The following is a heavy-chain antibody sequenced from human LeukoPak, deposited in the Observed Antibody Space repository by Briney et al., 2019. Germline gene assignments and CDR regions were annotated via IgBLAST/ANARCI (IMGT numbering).Heavy chain of an antibody. D-gene: IGHD2-2*01. Sequence: ETLSLTCAVYGGSFSGYYWSWIRQPPGKGLEWVSAISGSGGSTYYADSVKGRFTISRDNSKNTLYLQMNSLRAEDTAVYYCAKGVVVPAAMHPFFDYWGQGTLVTVSS. CDR3: AKGVVVPAAMHPFFDY. CDR1: GGSFSGYY. V-gene: IGHV3-23*01. CDR2: ISGSGGST. J-gene: IGHJ4*02.